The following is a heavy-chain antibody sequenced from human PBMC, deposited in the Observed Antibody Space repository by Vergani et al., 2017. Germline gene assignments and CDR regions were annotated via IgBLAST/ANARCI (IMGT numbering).Heavy chain of an antibody. Sequence: QVQLVQSGAEVKKPGSSVKVSCKASGGTFSSYTISWVRQAPGPGLEWMGRIIPILGIANYAQQFQGRVTITADKSTSTAYMELSSLRSEDTAVYYCARGLPEGAIAAACPEFRFDPWGQGTLVTVSS. J-gene: IGHJ5*02. V-gene: IGHV1-69*04. CDR1: GGTFSSYT. D-gene: IGHD6-13*01. CDR3: ARGLPEGAIAAACPEFRFDP. CDR2: IIPILGIA.